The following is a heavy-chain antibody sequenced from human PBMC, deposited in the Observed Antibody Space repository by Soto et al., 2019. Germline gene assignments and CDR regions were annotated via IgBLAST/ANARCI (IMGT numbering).Heavy chain of an antibody. J-gene: IGHJ3*02. CDR1: GGSFSGYY. CDR2: INHSGST. CDR3: ARADIVVVPAAMQRFAFDI. D-gene: IGHD2-2*01. V-gene: IGHV4-34*01. Sequence: SETLSLTCAVYGGSFSGYYWSWIRQPPGKGLEWIGEINHSGSTNYNPSLKSRVTISVDTSKNQFSLKLSSVTAADTAVYYCARADIVVVPAAMQRFAFDIWGQGTMVTVSS.